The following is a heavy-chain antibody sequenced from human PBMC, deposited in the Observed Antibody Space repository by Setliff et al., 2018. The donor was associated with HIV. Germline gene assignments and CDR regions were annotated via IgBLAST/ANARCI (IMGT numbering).Heavy chain of an antibody. J-gene: IGHJ3*02. Sequence: SLTCTVAGGSTSSSSYYWGWIRQPPGMGLEWIASIYHNGNTYYNPSLKSRVTMSVDTSKNQFPLKLSSVTAADTAVYYCATSLITVPPDAFDIWGQGTMVTV. CDR3: ATSLITVPPDAFDI. V-gene: IGHV4-39*06. CDR1: GGSTSSSSYY. D-gene: IGHD4-4*01. CDR2: IYHNGNT.